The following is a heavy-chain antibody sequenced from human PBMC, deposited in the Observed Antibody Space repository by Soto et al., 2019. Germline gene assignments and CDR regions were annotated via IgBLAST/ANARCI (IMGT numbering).Heavy chain of an antibody. CDR3: SHRVLRTVFGLVTTTAIYFDF. J-gene: IGHJ4*02. V-gene: IGHV2-5*02. CDR1: GFSLTTSGVG. CDR2: IYWDDDK. Sequence: QITLNESGPTQVNPRQTLTRTCTFSGFSLTTSGVGVGWIRQSPGKAPEWLALIYWDDDKRYSPSLKSRLTSPKDTTKNQVVLTMADLDPADTATYYCSHRVLRTVFGLVTTTAIYFDFWGQGTPVAVSS. D-gene: IGHD3-3*01.